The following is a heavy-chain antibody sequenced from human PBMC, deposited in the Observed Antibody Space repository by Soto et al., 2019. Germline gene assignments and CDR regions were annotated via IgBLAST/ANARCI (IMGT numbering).Heavy chain of an antibody. J-gene: IGHJ4*02. CDR1: GFTFSSYG. Sequence: QVQLVESGGGVVQPGRSLRLSCAASGFTFSSYGMHWVRQAPGKGLEWVAVISYDGSNKYYADSVKGRFTISRDNSKNSLYLQMNSLRAEDTAVYYCAEDKSEVAARYYVDYWGQGTLVTVSS. CDR3: AEDKSEVAARYYVDY. CDR2: ISYDGSNK. V-gene: IGHV3-30*18. D-gene: IGHD2-15*01.